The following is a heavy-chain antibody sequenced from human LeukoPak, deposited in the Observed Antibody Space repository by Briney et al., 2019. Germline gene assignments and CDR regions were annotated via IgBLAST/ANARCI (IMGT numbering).Heavy chain of an antibody. D-gene: IGHD5/OR15-5a*01. CDR2: IRYDGSNK. Sequence: PGGSLRLSCAASGFTFSSYGMHWVRQAPGKGLEWVAFIRYDGSNKYYADSVKGRFTIFRDNSKNTLFLQMNSLRPEDTAVYYCARDVSDGYFYYYMDVWGKGTRVNITS. CDR3: ARDVSDGYFYYYMDV. J-gene: IGHJ6*03. V-gene: IGHV3-30*02. CDR1: GFTFSSYG.